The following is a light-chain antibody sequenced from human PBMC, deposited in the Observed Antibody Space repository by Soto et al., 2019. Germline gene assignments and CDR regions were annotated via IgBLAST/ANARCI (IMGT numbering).Light chain of an antibody. CDR2: DVS. CDR1: SSDIGGYNY. CDR3: NSYTSYNTQWL. J-gene: IGLJ3*02. V-gene: IGLV2-14*01. Sequence: QSALTQPASVSGSPGQSIPISCTGTSSDIGGYNYVSWYQQHPGKAPRLLIYDVSNRPSGVSNRFSGSKSGNTASLTISGLQAEDEADYYCNSYTSYNTQWLFGGGTKLTVL.